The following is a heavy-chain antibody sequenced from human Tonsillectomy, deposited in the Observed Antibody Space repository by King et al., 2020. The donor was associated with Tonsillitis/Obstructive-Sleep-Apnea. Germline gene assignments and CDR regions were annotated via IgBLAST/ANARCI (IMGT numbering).Heavy chain of an antibody. V-gene: IGHV4-59*01. CDR1: GGSISSYY. J-gene: IGHJ3*02. CDR2: IYYSGST. CDR3: ATSLWGSSNDAFDI. D-gene: IGHD6-13*01. Sequence: QLQESGPGLVKPSETLSLTCTVSGGSISSYYWSWIRQPPGKGLEWIGYIYYSGSTNYNPSLKSRVTISVDTSKNQFSLKLSSVTAADTAVYYCATSLWGSSNDAFDIWGQGTMVTVSS.